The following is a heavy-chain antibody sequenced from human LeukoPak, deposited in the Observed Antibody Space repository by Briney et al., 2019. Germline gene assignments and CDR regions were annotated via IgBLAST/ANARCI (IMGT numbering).Heavy chain of an antibody. V-gene: IGHV3-23*01. D-gene: IGHD6-19*01. CDR2: ISGSGGST. CDR1: GFTFSSHG. CDR3: ANGIGVAGKGFDY. J-gene: IGHJ4*02. Sequence: GGSLRLSCAASGFTFSSHGVSWVRQAPGKGLEWVSTISGSGGSTFYADSVKGRFTISRDNSKNTLYLQMNSLRAEDTAVYYCANGIGVAGKGFDYWGQGTLVTVSS.